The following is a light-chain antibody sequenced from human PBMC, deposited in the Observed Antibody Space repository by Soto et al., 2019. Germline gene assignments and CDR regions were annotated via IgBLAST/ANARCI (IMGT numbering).Light chain of an antibody. J-gene: IGKJ5*01. V-gene: IGKV3-11*01. CDR2: DVS. CDR3: QQRSDWPLT. Sequence: EVVLTQSNATLSLSPGERATLSCRASQSVGSYLAWYQQKPGLSPRLVIYDVSNRASGIPARFSGSGSETDFTLTISSLGPEDFAVYYCQQRSDWPLTFGQGTRLEIK. CDR1: QSVGSY.